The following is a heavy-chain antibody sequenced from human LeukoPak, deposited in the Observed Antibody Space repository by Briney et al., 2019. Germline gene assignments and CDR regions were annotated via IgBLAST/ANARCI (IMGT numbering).Heavy chain of an antibody. CDR1: GFTFSSYG. D-gene: IGHD2-2*01. Sequence: GGSLRLSCAASGFTFSSYGMHWVRQAPGKGLEWVAFIRCDGSNKYCADSVKGRFTNSRDNSKNTLYLQMNSLRAEDTAVYYCATLAGGSTTHDYWGQGTLVTVSS. CDR2: IRCDGSNK. V-gene: IGHV3-30*02. J-gene: IGHJ4*02. CDR3: ATLAGGSTTHDY.